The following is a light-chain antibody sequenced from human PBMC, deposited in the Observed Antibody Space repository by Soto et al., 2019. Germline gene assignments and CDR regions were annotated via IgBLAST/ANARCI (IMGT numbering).Light chain of an antibody. Sequence: QSALTQPASVSGSPGQSITISCTGTSSDVGGYNYVSWYQQHPGKAPKLMIYDVSNRPSGVSNRFSDSKSGNTASLTISGPKAEDEADYYCSSYTSSSTFVFGTGTKVTVL. CDR1: SSDVGGYNY. CDR3: SSYTSSSTFV. CDR2: DVS. J-gene: IGLJ1*01. V-gene: IGLV2-14*01.